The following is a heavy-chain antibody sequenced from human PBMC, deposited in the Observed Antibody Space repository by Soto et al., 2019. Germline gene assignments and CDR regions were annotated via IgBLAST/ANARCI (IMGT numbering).Heavy chain of an antibody. CDR1: GFTFSSYW. D-gene: IGHD6-19*01. J-gene: IGHJ6*02. Sequence: EVQLVESGGGLVQPGGSLRLSCAASGFTFSSYWMSWVRQAPGKGLEWVANIKQDGSEKDYVDSVKGRFTISRDNAKNALYLQMTRLRAEDTAVYHWTRGLGWLRSYNYDYGMDVWGQGTTVTVSS. V-gene: IGHV3-7*04. CDR3: TRGLGWLRSYNYDYGMDV. CDR2: IKQDGSEK.